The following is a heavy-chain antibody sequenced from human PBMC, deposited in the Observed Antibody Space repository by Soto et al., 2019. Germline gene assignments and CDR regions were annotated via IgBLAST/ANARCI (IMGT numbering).Heavy chain of an antibody. V-gene: IGHV3-23*01. Sequence: PGGSLRLSCTVSGFTFSSHAMSWVRQAPGKGLEWVSAISGDGGETHYIDSVKGRFTIARDNSKNTLSLQMESVRTEDTAIYSCVKYFGFYGADFAHWGQGSLVTVSS. CDR3: VKYFGFYGADFAH. CDR1: GFTFSSHA. D-gene: IGHD4-17*01. J-gene: IGHJ4*02. CDR2: ISGDGGET.